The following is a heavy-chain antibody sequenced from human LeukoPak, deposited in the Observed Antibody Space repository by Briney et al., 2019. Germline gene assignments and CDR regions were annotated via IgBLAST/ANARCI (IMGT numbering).Heavy chain of an antibody. Sequence: PGGSLRLSCAASGFTFSSYEMNWVRQAPGKGLEWVSYISSSGSTIYYADSAKGRFTISRDNAKNSLYLQMNSLRAEDTAVYYCARGLAAAGDYWGQGTLVTVSS. D-gene: IGHD6-13*01. J-gene: IGHJ4*02. CDR1: GFTFSSYE. V-gene: IGHV3-48*03. CDR3: ARGLAAAGDY. CDR2: ISSSGSTI.